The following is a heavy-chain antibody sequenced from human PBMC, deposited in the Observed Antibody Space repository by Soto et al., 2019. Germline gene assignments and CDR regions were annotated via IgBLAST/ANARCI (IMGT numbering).Heavy chain of an antibody. V-gene: IGHV4-4*08. J-gene: IGHJ6*02. CDR2: IYNSGST. CDR1: GGSISGYY. Sequence: PSETLPHTCTVSGGSISGYYWSWIRQPTGKGLEWIGYIYNSGSTNYNPSLRSRVTLSVDTSKNQFSLKLSSVTAADTAAYYCARKYDFWSGRWYYYYYGMDVWGQGTTVTVSS. D-gene: IGHD3-3*01. CDR3: ARKYDFWSGRWYYYYYGMDV.